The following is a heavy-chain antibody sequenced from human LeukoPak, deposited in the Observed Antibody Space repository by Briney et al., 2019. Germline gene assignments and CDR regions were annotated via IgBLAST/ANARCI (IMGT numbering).Heavy chain of an antibody. J-gene: IGHJ4*02. CDR3: AREDTRPYGDPSFDY. D-gene: IGHD4-17*01. V-gene: IGHV7-4-1*02. CDR2: INTNTGNP. Sequence: ASVKVACKASGYTLTSYAMNWVRRAPGQGLDWMGWINTNTGNPTYAPGFTGRFVFSLATSVSTAYLHISSLKAEDTAVYYCAREDTRPYGDPSFDYWGQETLVTVSS. CDR1: GYTLTSYA.